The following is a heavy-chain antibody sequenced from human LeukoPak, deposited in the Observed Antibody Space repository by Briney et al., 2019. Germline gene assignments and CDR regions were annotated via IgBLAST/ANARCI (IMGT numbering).Heavy chain of an antibody. Sequence: GGSLRLSCAASGFTVSSNYMSWVRQAPGKGLEWVSVIYSSGSTYYADSVKGRFTISRDHSKNMLYFQMDSLRAEDTAMYYCARYNEWEFDAFDIWGQGTMVTVSS. CDR2: IYSSGST. V-gene: IGHV3-66*01. D-gene: IGHD1-26*01. CDR1: GFTVSSNY. CDR3: ARYNEWEFDAFDI. J-gene: IGHJ3*02.